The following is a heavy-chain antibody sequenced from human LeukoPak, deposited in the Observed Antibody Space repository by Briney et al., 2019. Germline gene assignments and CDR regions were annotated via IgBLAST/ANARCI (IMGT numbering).Heavy chain of an antibody. CDR3: GGGGGRDYDTLTGYNFYYGMDV. D-gene: IGHD3-9*01. Sequence: ASVKVSCKASGYTFTSYGISWVRQAPGQGLEWMGWISAYNGNTNYAQKLQVRVTMTTDTSTSTAYMELRSLRSDDPAVYYCGGGGGRDYDTLTGYNFYYGMDVWGQGTTVTVSS. CDR2: ISAYNGNT. CDR1: GYTFTSYG. V-gene: IGHV1-18*01. J-gene: IGHJ6*02.